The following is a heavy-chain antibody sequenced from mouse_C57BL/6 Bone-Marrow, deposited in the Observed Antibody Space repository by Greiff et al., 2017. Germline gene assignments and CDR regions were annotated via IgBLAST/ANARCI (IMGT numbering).Heavy chain of an antibody. V-gene: IGHV5-17*01. CDR1: GFTFSDYG. J-gene: IGHJ3*01. Sequence: EVKLMESGGGLVKPGGSLKLSCAASGFTFSDYGMHWVRQAPEKGLEWVAYISSGSSTIYYADTVKGRFTISRDNAKNTLFLQVASLRSEDTAMYYCARGFAYWGQGTLVTVSA. CDR3: ARGFAY. CDR2: ISSGSSTI.